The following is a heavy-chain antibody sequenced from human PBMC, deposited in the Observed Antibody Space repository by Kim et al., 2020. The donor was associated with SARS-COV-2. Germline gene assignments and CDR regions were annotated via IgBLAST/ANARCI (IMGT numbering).Heavy chain of an antibody. J-gene: IGHJ3*02. CDR1: RFTFSRYW. CDR2: IRGDGSST. D-gene: IGHD5-12*01. CDR3: ARDGGGLRPDI. Sequence: GGSLRLSCAASRFTFSRYWMHWVRQAPGKGLVWVSRIRGDGSSTSYADSVEGRFTISRDNAKNTLYLQMNSLRAEDTAVYYCARDGGGLRPDIWGQGTMVTVSS. V-gene: IGHV3-74*01.